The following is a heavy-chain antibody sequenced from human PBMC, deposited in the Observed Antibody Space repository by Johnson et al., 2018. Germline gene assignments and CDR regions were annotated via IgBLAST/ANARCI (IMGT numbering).Heavy chain of an antibody. CDR1: GFTFSDSA. CDR2: IRSKPNNFAT. CDR3: TRTHILAAFDI. J-gene: IGHJ3*02. Sequence: EVQLLESGGDLVQPGGSLKLSCAASGFTFSDSAMHWVRQASGKGLEWVGRIRSKPNNFATAYDASVKGRFTVSRDDSQNTAYLQMNSLKTDDSAVYYCTRTHILAAFDIWGQGTVVTVSS. V-gene: IGHV3-73*02.